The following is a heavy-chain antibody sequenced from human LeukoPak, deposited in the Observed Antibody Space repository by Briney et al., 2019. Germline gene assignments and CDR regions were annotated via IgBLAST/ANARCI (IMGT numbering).Heavy chain of an antibody. CDR2: IIPMLDIQ. CDR1: GGTFSSYV. J-gene: IGHJ4*02. V-gene: IGHV1-69*04. Sequence: SVKVSRKASGGTFSSYVITWVRQAPGQGLEWMGRIIPMLDIQNYAQKFQGRVTITADKSTSTAYMELSSLRSEDTAVYYCASERGATQYFDYWGQGTLVTVSS. D-gene: IGHD3-10*01. CDR3: ASERGATQYFDY.